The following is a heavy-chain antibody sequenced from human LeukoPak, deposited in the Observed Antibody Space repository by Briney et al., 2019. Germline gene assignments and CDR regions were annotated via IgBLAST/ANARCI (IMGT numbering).Heavy chain of an antibody. CDR2: TYYRSKWYN. Sequence: SQTLSLTCAISGDIISSKNAAWNWIRQSPSRGLEWLGRTYYRSKWYNEYAVSVKSRITIKPDTSKNQYSLQLNSVTPEDTAVYYCARAVGYFDLWGRGTLVTVSS. CDR1: GDIISSKNAA. CDR3: ARAVGYFDL. J-gene: IGHJ2*01. V-gene: IGHV6-1*01.